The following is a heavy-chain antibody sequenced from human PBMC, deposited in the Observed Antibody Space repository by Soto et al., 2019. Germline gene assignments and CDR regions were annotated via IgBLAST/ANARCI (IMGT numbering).Heavy chain of an antibody. CDR2: IYYSGST. D-gene: IGHD3-22*01. CDR1: GGSISSGGYY. CDR3: ARNLVINDAFDI. J-gene: IGHJ3*02. V-gene: IGHV4-31*03. Sequence: PSETLSLTCTVSGGSISSGGYYWSWIRQHPGKGLEWIGYIYYSGSTYYNPSLKSRVTISVDTSKNQFSLKLSSVTAADTAVYYCARNLVINDAFDIWGQGTMVTVSS.